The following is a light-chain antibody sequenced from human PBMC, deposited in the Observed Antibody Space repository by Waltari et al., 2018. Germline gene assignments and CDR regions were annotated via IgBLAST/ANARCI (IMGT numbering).Light chain of an antibody. CDR1: QSVTRA. CDR3: QHYLRLPVT. Sequence: IVLTQSPGTLSLSPGESAHLSCRTSQSVTRALAWYQQKPGQAPRLLIYGASNRATGIPDRFSGSGSGTDFSLTISSLEPEDFAVYYCQHYLRLPVTFGQGTKVEVK. CDR2: GAS. V-gene: IGKV3-20*01. J-gene: IGKJ1*01.